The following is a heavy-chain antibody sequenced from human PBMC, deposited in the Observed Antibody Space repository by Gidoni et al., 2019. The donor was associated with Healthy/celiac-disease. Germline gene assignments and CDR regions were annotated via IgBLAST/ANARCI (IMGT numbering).Heavy chain of an antibody. Sequence: QLQLQESGPGLVKPSETLPLTCTVSGGSISSSSYYWGWIRQPPGKGLGWIGSIYYSGSTYYNPSLKSRVTISVDTSKNQFSLKLSSVTAADTAVYYCARHETVIAEYFQHWGQGTLVTVSS. CDR2: IYYSGST. D-gene: IGHD4-4*01. V-gene: IGHV4-39*01. J-gene: IGHJ1*01. CDR1: GGSISSSSYY. CDR3: ARHETVIAEYFQH.